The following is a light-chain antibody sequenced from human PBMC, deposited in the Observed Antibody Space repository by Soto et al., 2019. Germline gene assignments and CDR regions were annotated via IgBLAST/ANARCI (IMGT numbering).Light chain of an antibody. CDR3: SSYTSSNTLV. V-gene: IGLV2-14*01. J-gene: IGLJ2*01. CDR2: GVS. CDR1: SSDVGDYNY. Sequence: QSALTQPASVSGSPGQSITISCTGTSSDVGDYNYVSWYQQHPGKAPKLIIYGVSNRPSGISNRFSGSKSGNTASLTISGLQAEDAADYYCSSYTSSNTLVFGGGTNVTVL.